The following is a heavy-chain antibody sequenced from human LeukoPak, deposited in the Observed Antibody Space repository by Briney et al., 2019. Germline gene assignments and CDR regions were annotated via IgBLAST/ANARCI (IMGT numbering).Heavy chain of an antibody. V-gene: IGHV3-21*01. Sequence: GGSLRLSCAASGFTFSSYSMNWVRQAPGKGLEWVSSISSSSSYIYYADSVEGRFTISRDNAKNSLYLQMNSLRAEDTAVYYCARRLGLYSGYDSRDYWGQGTLVTVSS. CDR1: GFTFSSYS. D-gene: IGHD5-12*01. J-gene: IGHJ4*02. CDR2: ISSSSSYI. CDR3: ARRLGLYSGYDSRDY.